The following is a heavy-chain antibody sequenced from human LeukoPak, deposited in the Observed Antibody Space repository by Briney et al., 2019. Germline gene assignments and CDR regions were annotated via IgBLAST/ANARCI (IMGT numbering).Heavy chain of an antibody. Sequence: GGSLRLSCAASGFTFSSYAMSWVRQAPGKGLEWVSAISGSGGSTYYADSVKGRFTISRDNSKNTLYLQMNSLRAEDTAVYYCAKDRDSPYYYDSSGYYYHYWGQGTLVTVSS. D-gene: IGHD3-22*01. CDR1: GFTFSSYA. V-gene: IGHV3-23*01. J-gene: IGHJ4*02. CDR2: ISGSGGST. CDR3: AKDRDSPYYYDSSGYYYHY.